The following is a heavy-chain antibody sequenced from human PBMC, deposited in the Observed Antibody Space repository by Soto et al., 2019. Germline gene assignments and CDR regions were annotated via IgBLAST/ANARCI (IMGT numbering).Heavy chain of an antibody. Sequence: ASVKVSCKVSGYTFTDNYIHWVQQVPGKGLEWMGLVDPEDGQTAYAEKFQGRVTLSADTSTDTAYMQLSGLKSEDTAVYYCAIRRAYRNSWYYFDSWGQGTLLTVSS. J-gene: IGHJ4*02. D-gene: IGHD1-7*01. CDR3: AIRRAYRNSWYYFDS. CDR1: GYTFTDNY. CDR2: VDPEDGQT. V-gene: IGHV1-69-2*01.